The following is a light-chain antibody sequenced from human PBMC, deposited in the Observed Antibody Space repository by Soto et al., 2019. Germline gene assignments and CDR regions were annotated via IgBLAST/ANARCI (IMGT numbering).Light chain of an antibody. CDR1: SSDFGDYNY. CDR2: EVS. V-gene: IGLV2-14*01. J-gene: IGLJ3*02. Sequence: QSALTQPASVSGSPGQSITISCTGTSSDFGDYNYVSWYQHHPGKAPKLIIYEVSNRPSGMSNRFSGSKSGNTASLTISGLQAEDEADYYCSSYTTTTTPYWVFGGGTKLTVL. CDR3: SSYTTTTTPYWV.